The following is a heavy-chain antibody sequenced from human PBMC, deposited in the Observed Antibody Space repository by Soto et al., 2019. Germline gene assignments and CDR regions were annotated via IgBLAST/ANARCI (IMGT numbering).Heavy chain of an antibody. CDR1: GGTFSSYT. Sequence: GASVKVSCKASGGTFSSYTISWVRQAPGQGLEWMGRIIPILGIANYAQKFQGRVTITADKSTSTAYMELSSLRSEDTAVYYCARDVGYCSGGSCLSLRGFYDWGQGTLVTVSS. CDR2: IIPILGIA. D-gene: IGHD2-15*01. CDR3: ARDVGYCSGGSCLSLRGFYD. V-gene: IGHV1-69*04. J-gene: IGHJ4*02.